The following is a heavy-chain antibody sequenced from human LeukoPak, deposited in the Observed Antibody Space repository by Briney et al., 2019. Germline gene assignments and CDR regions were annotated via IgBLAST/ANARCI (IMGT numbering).Heavy chain of an antibody. Sequence: GTSVKVSCKASGFTFTSSAVQWVQQARGQRLEWIGWIVVGSGNTNYAQKFQERVTITRDMSTSTAYMELSSLRSEDTAVYYCAADLTDNWNLDYWGQGTLVTVSS. CDR3: AADLTDNWNLDY. CDR1: GFTFTSSA. J-gene: IGHJ4*02. CDR2: IVVGSGNT. D-gene: IGHD1-20*01. V-gene: IGHV1-58*01.